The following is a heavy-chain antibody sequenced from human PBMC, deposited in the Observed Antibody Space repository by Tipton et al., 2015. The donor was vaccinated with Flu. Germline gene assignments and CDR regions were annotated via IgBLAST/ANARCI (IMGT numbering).Heavy chain of an antibody. CDR1: GGSIRGYY. Sequence: TLSLTCTVSGGSIRGYYWNWIRQFPGKGLEWIGFVYYTGSTNYKSSLKSRVTISTDTSTNQVSLKMNSAIAADTAVYYCARGPPGPSIRAYYFDIWGQGALVTVSS. CDR3: ARGPPGPSIRAYYFDI. D-gene: IGHD2-21*01. CDR2: VYYTGST. V-gene: IGHV4-59*01. J-gene: IGHJ4*02.